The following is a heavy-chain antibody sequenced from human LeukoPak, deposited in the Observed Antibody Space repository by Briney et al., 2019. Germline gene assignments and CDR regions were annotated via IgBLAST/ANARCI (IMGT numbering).Heavy chain of an antibody. D-gene: IGHD6-19*01. CDR1: GGSISSGSYY. J-gene: IGHJ6*04. CDR3: ARGSSSGWFLGDV. Sequence: SETLSLTCTVSGGSISSGSYYWSWIRQPAGKGLEWIGRIYTSGSTNYNPSLKSRVTISVDTSKNQFSLKLSSVTAADTAVYHCARGSSSGWFLGDVWGKGTTVTVSS. CDR2: IYTSGST. V-gene: IGHV4-61*02.